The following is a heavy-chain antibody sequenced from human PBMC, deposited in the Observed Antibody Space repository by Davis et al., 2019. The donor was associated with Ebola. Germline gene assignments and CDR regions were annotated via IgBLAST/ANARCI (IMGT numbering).Heavy chain of an antibody. J-gene: IGHJ6*02. CDR3: ARVQTPLRIAGFYWGYYYYGMDV. D-gene: IGHD6-13*01. Sequence: SVKVSCKASGGTFSSYAISWVRQAPGQGLEWMGGIIPIFGTANYAQKFQGRVTITADESTSTAYMELSSLRSEDTAVYYCARVQTPLRIAGFYWGYYYYGMDVWGQGTTVTVSS. CDR1: GGTFSSYA. CDR2: IIPIFGTA. V-gene: IGHV1-69*13.